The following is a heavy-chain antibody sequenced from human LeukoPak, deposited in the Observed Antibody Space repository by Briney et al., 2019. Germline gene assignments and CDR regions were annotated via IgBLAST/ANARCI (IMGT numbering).Heavy chain of an antibody. CDR2: VDPEDGET. D-gene: IGHD1-1*01. J-gene: IGHJ4*02. Sequence: ASVKISCKVSGYTFTDYYMHWVQQAPGKGLEWMGLVDPEDGETIYAEKFQGRVTITADTSTDTAYMELSSLRSEDTAVYYCATNRGTTGTTSFDYWGQGTLVTVSS. V-gene: IGHV1-69-2*01. CDR1: GYTFTDYY. CDR3: ATNRGTTGTTSFDY.